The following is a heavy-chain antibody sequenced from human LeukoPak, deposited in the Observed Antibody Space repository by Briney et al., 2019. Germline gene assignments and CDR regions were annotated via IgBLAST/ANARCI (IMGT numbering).Heavy chain of an antibody. V-gene: IGHV1-2*02. J-gene: IGHJ4*02. CDR1: GYTFTGYY. CDR2: INPNSGGT. Sequence: ASVKVSCKASGYTFTGYYMHWVRQAPGQGLEWMGWINPNSGGTNYAQKFQGRVTMTRDTSISTAYLELSRLRSDDSAVYYCARTKTGGYRYGKYYFDYCGQGTLVTVSS. CDR3: ARTKTGGYRYGKYYFDY. D-gene: IGHD5-18*01.